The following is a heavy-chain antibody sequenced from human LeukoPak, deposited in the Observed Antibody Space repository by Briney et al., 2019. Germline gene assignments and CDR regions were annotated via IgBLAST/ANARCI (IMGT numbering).Heavy chain of an antibody. J-gene: IGHJ4*02. Sequence: GGSLRLSCAASGFTFSDYYMSWTRQAPGKGLEWVSYISSSSSYTKNADAVKGRFTISRDNAKKSVYLQMNSLRAEDTAVYYCGRGQWTSDYWGQGTLVTVSS. D-gene: IGHD3/OR15-3a*01. CDR1: GFTFSDYY. CDR3: GRGQWTSDY. CDR2: ISSSSSYT. V-gene: IGHV3-11*05.